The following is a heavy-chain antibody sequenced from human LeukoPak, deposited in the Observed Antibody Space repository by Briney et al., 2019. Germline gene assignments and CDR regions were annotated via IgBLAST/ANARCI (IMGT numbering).Heavy chain of an antibody. Sequence: ASVKVSCKVSGYTLTELSMHWVRQAPGKGLEWMGGFDPEDGETIYAQKFQGRITMTEDTSTDTAYMELSSLRSEDTAVYYCATRFTRVVYSSGWYFPNHFDYWGQGTLVTVSS. CDR2: FDPEDGET. V-gene: IGHV1-24*01. J-gene: IGHJ4*02. CDR3: ATRFTRVVYSSGWYFPNHFDY. D-gene: IGHD6-19*01. CDR1: GYTLTELS.